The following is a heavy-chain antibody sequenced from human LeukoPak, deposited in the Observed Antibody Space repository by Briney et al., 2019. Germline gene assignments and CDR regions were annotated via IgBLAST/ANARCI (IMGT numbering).Heavy chain of an antibody. J-gene: IGHJ4*02. Sequence: PSETLSLTCTVSGGSISSYYWSWIRQPPGKGLEWIGYIYYSGSTNYNPSLKSRVTISVDTSKNQFSLKLSSVTAADTAVYYCARGASTIFGVVQDYWGRGTLVTVSS. CDR3: ARGASTIFGVVQDY. CDR2: IYYSGST. CDR1: GGSISSYY. D-gene: IGHD3-3*01. V-gene: IGHV4-59*01.